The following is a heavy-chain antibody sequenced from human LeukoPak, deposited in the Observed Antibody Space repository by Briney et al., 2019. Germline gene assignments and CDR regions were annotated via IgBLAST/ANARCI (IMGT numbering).Heavy chain of an antibody. CDR2: IYSGGST. J-gene: IGHJ4*02. Sequence: QPGGSLRLSCAASGFTVSSNYMSWVRQAPGKGLEWVSVIYSGGSTYYADSVKGRFTISRDNSKNTLYLQMNSLRAEDTAVYYCAKDAIGYCSSTSCLSHFDYWGQGTLVTVSS. CDR3: AKDAIGYCSSTSCLSHFDY. V-gene: IGHV3-53*01. CDR1: GFTVSSNY. D-gene: IGHD2-2*01.